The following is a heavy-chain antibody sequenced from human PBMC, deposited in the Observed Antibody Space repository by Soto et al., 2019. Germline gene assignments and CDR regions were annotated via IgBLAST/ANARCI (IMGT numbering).Heavy chain of an antibody. V-gene: IGHV4-59*08. CDR1: GGSISSYY. Sequence: SETLSLTCTVSGGSISSYYWSWIRQPPGKGLEWIGYIYYSGSTNYNPSLKSRVTISVDTSKNQFSLKLGSVTAADTAVYYCARHLLLYYYDSSGYYHRDAFDIWGQGTMVTVSS. CDR2: IYYSGST. D-gene: IGHD3-22*01. CDR3: ARHLLLYYYDSSGYYHRDAFDI. J-gene: IGHJ3*02.